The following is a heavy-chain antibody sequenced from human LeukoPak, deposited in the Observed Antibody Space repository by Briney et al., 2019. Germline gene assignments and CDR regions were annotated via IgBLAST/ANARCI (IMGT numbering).Heavy chain of an antibody. J-gene: IGHJ6*02. D-gene: IGHD2-2*01. Sequence: GGSLRLSCAASGFTFSSYAMHWVRQAPGKGLEWVAVISYDGSNKYYADSVKGRFTISRDNSKNTLYLQMNSLRAEDTAVYYCARDLVVPASDVWGQGTTVTVSS. CDR3: ARDLVVPASDV. V-gene: IGHV3-30-3*01. CDR1: GFTFSSYA. CDR2: ISYDGSNK.